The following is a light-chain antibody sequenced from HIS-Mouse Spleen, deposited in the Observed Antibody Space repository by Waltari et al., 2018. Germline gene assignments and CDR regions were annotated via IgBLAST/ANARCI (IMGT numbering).Light chain of an antibody. J-gene: IGLJ2*01. CDR3: CSYAGSNTYVV. V-gene: IGLV2-23*01. CDR2: EGS. Sequence: QSALTQPASVSGSPGQSITISCTGTSSDVGSYNLVSGDQQHPGKAPNLMIGEGSKRPSGVSNRFSGSKSGHTTSLTIACLQAHAQSDYSCCSYAGSNTYVVFFGGTKLTVL. CDR1: SSDVGSYNL.